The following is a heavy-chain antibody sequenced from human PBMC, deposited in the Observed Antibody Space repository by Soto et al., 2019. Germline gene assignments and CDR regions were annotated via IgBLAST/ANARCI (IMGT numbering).Heavy chain of an antibody. CDR2: IDWGDEK. CDR3: ARIRNTRGSGWYYFDY. Sequence: SGPTLVNPTQTLTLTCTFSGFSLSTSGMCVSWIRQPPGKALEWLALIDWGDEKYYSTSLKTRLTISKDTSRNQVVLTMTNMDPVDTATYYCARIRNTRGSGWYYFDYWGQGTLVTVSS. V-gene: IGHV2-70*01. D-gene: IGHD6-19*01. CDR1: GFSLSTSGMC. J-gene: IGHJ4*02.